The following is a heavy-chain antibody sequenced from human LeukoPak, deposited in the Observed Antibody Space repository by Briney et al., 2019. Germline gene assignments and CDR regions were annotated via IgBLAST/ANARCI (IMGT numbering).Heavy chain of an antibody. J-gene: IGHJ4*02. CDR3: ASRSGTYPYYFDY. V-gene: IGHV1-2*02. CDR1: GYTFTGYY. CDR2: INPNIGGT. D-gene: IGHD1-26*01. Sequence: GASVKVSCKASGYTFTGYYIHWVRQAPGQGLEWMGWINPNIGGTNYAQKLQGRVTMTTDTPTRTVYMELRSLRSDDTAVYYCASRSGTYPYYFDYWGQGTLVTVSS.